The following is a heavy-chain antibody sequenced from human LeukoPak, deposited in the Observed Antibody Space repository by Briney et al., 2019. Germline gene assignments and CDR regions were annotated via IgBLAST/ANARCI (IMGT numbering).Heavy chain of an antibody. CDR2: ISAYNGNT. CDR3: IWGGGSCYASTCMDV. V-gene: IGHV1-18*01. J-gene: IGHJ6*02. CDR1: GYTFTSYG. D-gene: IGHD2-15*01. Sequence: ASVKVSCKASGYTFTSYGISWVRQAPGQGLEWMGWISAYNGNTNYAQKLQGRATMTTDTSTSTAYMELRSLRSDDTAVYYCIWGGGSCYASTCMDVWGQGTTVTVSS.